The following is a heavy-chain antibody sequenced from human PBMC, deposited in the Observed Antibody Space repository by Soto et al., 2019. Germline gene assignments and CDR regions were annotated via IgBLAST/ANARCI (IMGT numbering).Heavy chain of an antibody. J-gene: IGHJ6*02. D-gene: IGHD4-17*01. CDR3: ARDFLMSYKGMTTGGNYYGMDV. V-gene: IGHV4-31*03. CDR1: GGSISSGGYY. CDR2: IYYSGST. Sequence: PSETLSLTCTVSGGSISSGGYYWSWIRQHPGKGLEWIGYIYYSGSTYYNPSLKSRVTISVDTSKNQFSLKLSSVTAADTAVYYCARDFLMSYKGMTTGGNYYGMDVWGQGTTVT.